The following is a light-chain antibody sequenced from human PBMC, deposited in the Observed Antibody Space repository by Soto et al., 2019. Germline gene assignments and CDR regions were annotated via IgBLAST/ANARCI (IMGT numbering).Light chain of an antibody. J-gene: IGLJ2*01. V-gene: IGLV1-44*01. CDR1: SSNIGSNT. CDR2: SNN. CDR3: AAWDDSLNGL. Sequence: QSVLTQPPSASGTPGQRVTISCSGSSSNIGSNTVNWYQQLPGTAPKLLIYSNNQRPSGVPDRFSGSKSDTSASLAISGLQSEAEADYYCAAWDDSLNGLFGGGTKLTVL.